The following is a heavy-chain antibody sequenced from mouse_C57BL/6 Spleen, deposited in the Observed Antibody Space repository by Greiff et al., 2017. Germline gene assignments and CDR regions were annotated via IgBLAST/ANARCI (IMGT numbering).Heavy chain of an antibody. J-gene: IGHJ2*01. CDR1: GYTFTSYW. D-gene: IGHD2-5*01. Sequence: QVQLQQPGAELVKPGASVKLSCKASGYTFTSYWMHWVKQRPGQGLGWIGMIHPNSGSTNYNETFKSKATQTVEKSSSTAYMQLSSLTSEDSAVSYCARGGYSNPDYWGQGTTLTVSS. CDR2: IHPNSGST. CDR3: ARGGYSNPDY. V-gene: IGHV1-64*01.